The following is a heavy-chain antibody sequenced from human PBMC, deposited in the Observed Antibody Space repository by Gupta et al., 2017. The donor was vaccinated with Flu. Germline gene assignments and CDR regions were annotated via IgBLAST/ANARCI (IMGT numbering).Heavy chain of an antibody. CDR2: IWYDGSNK. J-gene: IGHJ6*02. Sequence: QVQLVESGGGVVQPGRSLRLSCSASGFTFSSYGMHWGRQAPGKGLEGVAVIWYDGSNKYYADSVKGRFTISRDNSKNTLYLQMNGLRAEDTAVYYCARDGYGYLFGMDVWGQGTTVTVSS. CDR1: GFTFSSYG. V-gene: IGHV3-33*01. D-gene: IGHD5-18*01. CDR3: ARDGYGYLFGMDV.